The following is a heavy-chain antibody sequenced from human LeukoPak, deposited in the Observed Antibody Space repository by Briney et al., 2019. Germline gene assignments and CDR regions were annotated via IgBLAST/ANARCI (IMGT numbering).Heavy chain of an antibody. CDR2: IGGSGGTT. V-gene: IGHV3-23*01. CDR3: AKDRGRYYDSSGYYWGYYFDS. J-gene: IGHJ4*02. D-gene: IGHD3-22*01. Sequence: GALRLSCAASGFNFGNYAMSWVRQAPGKGLEWVSTIGGSGGTTYYADSVKGRFTISRDNSKNTLYLQMSSLRAEDTAIYYCAKDRGRYYDSSGYYWGYYFDSWGQGILVTVST. CDR1: GFNFGNYA.